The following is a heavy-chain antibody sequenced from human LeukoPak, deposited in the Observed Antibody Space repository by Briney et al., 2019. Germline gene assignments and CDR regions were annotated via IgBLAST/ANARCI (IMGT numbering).Heavy chain of an antibody. Sequence: ASVKVSCKASGYTFTGYYMHWVRQAPGQGLEWMGWINTDTGKPTYAQGFTGRFVLSLDTSVTTAYLQISSLKAEDTAVYYCARGIGIGVVLMVHGNMDVWGKGTTFTVSS. J-gene: IGHJ6*03. D-gene: IGHD2-8*01. V-gene: IGHV7-4-1*02. CDR2: INTDTGKP. CDR3: ARGIGIGVVLMVHGNMDV. CDR1: GYTFTGYY.